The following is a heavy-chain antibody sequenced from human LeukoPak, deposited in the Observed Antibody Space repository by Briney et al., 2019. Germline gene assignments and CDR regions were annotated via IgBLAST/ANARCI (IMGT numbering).Heavy chain of an antibody. J-gene: IGHJ4*02. D-gene: IGHD3-22*01. CDR3: ARQGTTYYYDSSGYYYTGGGKSDY. Sequence: PSETLSLTCTVSGGSISIYYWSWIRQPPGKGLEWIGYIYYSGSANYNPSLKSRVTISVDTSKNQFSLKLSSVTAVDTAVYYCARQGTTYYYDSSGYYYTGGGKSDYWGQGTLVTVSS. V-gene: IGHV4-59*08. CDR2: IYYSGSA. CDR1: GGSISIYY.